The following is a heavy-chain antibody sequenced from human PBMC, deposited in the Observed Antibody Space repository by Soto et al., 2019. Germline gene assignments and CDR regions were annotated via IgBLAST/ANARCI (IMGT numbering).Heavy chain of an antibody. CDR2: ISAYNGNT. CDR1: GYTFTSYG. V-gene: IGHV1-18*01. J-gene: IGHJ5*02. CDR3: ALVVVVVAATHWFDP. D-gene: IGHD2-15*01. Sequence: ASVKVSCKASGYTFTSYGISWVRQAPGQGLEWMGWISAYNGNTNYAQKLQGRVTMTTDTSTSTAYMELRSLRSDDTAVYYCALVVVVVAATHWFDPWGQGTLVTVSS.